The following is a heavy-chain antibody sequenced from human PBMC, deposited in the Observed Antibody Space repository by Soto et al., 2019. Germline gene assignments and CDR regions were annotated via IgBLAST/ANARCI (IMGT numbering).Heavy chain of an antibody. CDR2: ISSSSSTI. V-gene: IGHV3-48*02. CDR1: GFTFSSYS. Sequence: GGSLRLSCAASGFTFSSYSMNWVRQAPGKGLEWVSYISSSSSTIYYADSVKGRFTISRDNAKNSLYLQMNSLRDEDTAVYYCASKLDILTGRGYYFDYWGQGTLVTVSS. CDR3: ASKLDILTGRGYYFDY. J-gene: IGHJ4*02. D-gene: IGHD3-9*01.